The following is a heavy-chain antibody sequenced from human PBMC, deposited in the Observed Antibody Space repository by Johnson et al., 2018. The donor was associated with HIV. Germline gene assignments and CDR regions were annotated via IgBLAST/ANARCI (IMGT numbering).Heavy chain of an antibody. CDR3: VRDTGYCSGGRCDDAFDV. V-gene: IGHV3-20*04. CDR2: ISSSGSTI. D-gene: IGHD2-15*01. Sequence: VQLVESGGGVVRPGGSLRLSCAASGFTFDDYGMSWVRQAPGKGLEWVSYISSSGSTIYYADSVKGRFTISRDKSKDSLYLQMNSLRVEDTALYYCVRDTGYCSGGRCDDAFDVWGQGTVVTVSS. J-gene: IGHJ3*01. CDR1: GFTFDDYG.